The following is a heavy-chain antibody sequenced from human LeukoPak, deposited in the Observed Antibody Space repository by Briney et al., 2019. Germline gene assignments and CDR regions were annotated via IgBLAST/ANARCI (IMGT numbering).Heavy chain of an antibody. J-gene: IGHJ4*02. CDR2: LYTSGTT. CDR3: ARGTNYRANDY. D-gene: IGHD1-1*01. V-gene: IGHV4-4*07. CDR1: GGSISSYY. Sequence: SGTLSLTCTVSGGSISSYYWSWIRQPAGKGLEWIGRLYTSGTTNYNPSLKSRVTMSVDTSKNQFSLKLSSVTAADTAVYYCARGTNYRANDYWGQGTLVTVSS.